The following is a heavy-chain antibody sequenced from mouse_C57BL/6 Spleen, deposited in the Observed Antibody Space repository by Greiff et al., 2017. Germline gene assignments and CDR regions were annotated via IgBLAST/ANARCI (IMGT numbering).Heavy chain of an antibody. CDR2: ISYDGSN. V-gene: IGHV3-6*01. CDR3: ALMVKAAMDY. CDR1: GYSITSGYY. D-gene: IGHD2-2*01. J-gene: IGHJ4*01. Sequence: DVKLQESGPGLVKPSQSLSLTCSVTGYSITSGYYWNWIRQFPGNKLEWMGYISYDGSNNYNPSLKNRISITRDTSKNQFFLKLNSVTTEDTATYYCALMVKAAMDYWGQGTSVTVSS.